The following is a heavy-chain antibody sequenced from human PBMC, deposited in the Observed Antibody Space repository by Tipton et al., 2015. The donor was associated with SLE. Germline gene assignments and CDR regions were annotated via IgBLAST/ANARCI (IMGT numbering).Heavy chain of an antibody. Sequence: SLRLSCAASGFTFDDYGMSWVRQAPGKGLEWVSGINWNGGSTGYADSVKGRFTISRDNSKNTLYLQMNSLRAEDTAVYYCASQVSSGWPYYYYYGMDVWGQGTTVTVSS. D-gene: IGHD6-19*01. CDR3: ASQVSSGWPYYYYYGMDV. CDR1: GFTFDDYG. CDR2: INWNGGST. J-gene: IGHJ6*02. V-gene: IGHV3-20*04.